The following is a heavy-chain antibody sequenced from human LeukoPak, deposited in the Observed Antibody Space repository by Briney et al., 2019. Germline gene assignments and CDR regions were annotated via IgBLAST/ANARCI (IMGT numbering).Heavy chain of an antibody. Sequence: PGGSLRLSCAASGFTFSSYGMSWVRQAPGKGLEWVSAISGSGGSTYYADSVKGRFTISRDNSKNTLYLQMNSLRAEDTAVYYCAKGLKNTIPGIAAAMAAPGVYYFDYWGQGTLVTVSS. V-gene: IGHV3-23*01. D-gene: IGHD6-13*01. CDR2: ISGSGGST. CDR3: AKGLKNTIPGIAAAMAAPGVYYFDY. CDR1: GFTFSSYG. J-gene: IGHJ4*02.